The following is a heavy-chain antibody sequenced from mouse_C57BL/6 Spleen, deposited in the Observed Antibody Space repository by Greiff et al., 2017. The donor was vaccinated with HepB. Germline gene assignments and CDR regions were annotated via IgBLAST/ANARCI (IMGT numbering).Heavy chain of an antibody. CDR2: INPSTGGT. CDR3: ARGRGLRFYAMDY. V-gene: IGHV1-42*01. D-gene: IGHD2-4*01. Sequence: EVQLQQSGPELVKPGASVKISCKASGYSFTGYYMNWVKQSPEKSLEWIGEINPSTGGTTYNQKFKAKATLTVDKSSSTAYMQLKSLTSEDSAVYYCARGRGLRFYAMDYWGQGTSVTVSS. CDR1: GYSFTGYY. J-gene: IGHJ4*01.